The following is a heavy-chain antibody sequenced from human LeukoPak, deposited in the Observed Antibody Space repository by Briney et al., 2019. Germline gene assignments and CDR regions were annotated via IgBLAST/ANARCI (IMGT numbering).Heavy chain of an antibody. CDR2: INPNSGGT. CDR1: GYTFTDYY. CDR3: ARLGSSSFD. V-gene: IGHV1-2*02. J-gene: IGHJ4*02. D-gene: IGHD6-6*01. Sequence: ASVKVSCKSSGYTFTDYYIHWVRQAPGQGLEWMGWINPNSGGTNHTQKFQGRVTMSRDTSISTAYMELSRLTSDDTAFYYCARLGSSSFDWGQGTLVTVSS.